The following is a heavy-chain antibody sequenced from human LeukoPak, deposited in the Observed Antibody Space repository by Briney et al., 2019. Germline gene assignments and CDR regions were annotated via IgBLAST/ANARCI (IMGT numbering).Heavy chain of an antibody. Sequence: ASVKVSCKASGYTFTGYYMHWVRQAPGQGLEWMGWINPNSGGTNYAQKFQGRVTMTTDTSTSTAYMELRSLRSDDTAVYYCARDTRFGELLQEIWGQGTLVTVSS. J-gene: IGHJ4*02. D-gene: IGHD3-10*01. CDR1: GYTFTGYY. V-gene: IGHV1-2*02. CDR2: INPNSGGT. CDR3: ARDTRFGELLQEI.